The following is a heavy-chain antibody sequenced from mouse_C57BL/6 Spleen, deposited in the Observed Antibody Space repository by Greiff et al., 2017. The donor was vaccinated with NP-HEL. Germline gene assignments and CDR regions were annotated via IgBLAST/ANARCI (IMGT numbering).Heavy chain of an antibody. CDR1: GFTFSDYG. D-gene: IGHD1-1*01. V-gene: IGHV5-17*01. CDR3: ARPAVGHFDY. J-gene: IGHJ2*01. Sequence: EVQRVESGGGLVKPGGSLKLSCAASGFTFSDYGMHWVRQAPEKGLEWVAYISSGSSTIYYADTVKGRFTISRDNAKNTLFLQMTSLRAEDTAMYYCARPAVGHFDYWGQGTTLTVSS. CDR2: ISSGSSTI.